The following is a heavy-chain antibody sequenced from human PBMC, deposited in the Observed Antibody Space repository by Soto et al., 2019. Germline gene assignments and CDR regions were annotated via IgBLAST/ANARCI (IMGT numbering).Heavy chain of an antibody. CDR1: GYTFTSYD. J-gene: IGHJ3*02. CDR3: VRGYDSSGYYDAFDI. CDR2: MNPNSGNT. D-gene: IGHD3-22*01. Sequence: ASVKVSCKASGYTFTSYDINRVRQATGQGLEYLGWMNPNSGNTGYAQKFQGKVTKTRNTSISTAYMELSSLRSEDTAVYYCVRGYDSSGYYDAFDIWGQGTMVTVSS. V-gene: IGHV1-8*01.